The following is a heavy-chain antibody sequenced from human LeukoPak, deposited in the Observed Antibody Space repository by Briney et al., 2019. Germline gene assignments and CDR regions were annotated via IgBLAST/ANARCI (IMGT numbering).Heavy chain of an antibody. CDR2: IYHSGNT. J-gene: IGHJ3*02. D-gene: IGHD1/OR15-1a*01. V-gene: IGHV4-59*08. CDR1: GGSISSYY. CDR3: ARQPSGTAAFDI. Sequence: SETLSLTCAVSGGSISSYYWSWIRQSPGKGLEWIAYIYHSGNTNYNPSFKSRVTISVDTSKNQFSLKLTSVAAADTAIYYCARQPSGTAAFDIWDQGTMVTVSS.